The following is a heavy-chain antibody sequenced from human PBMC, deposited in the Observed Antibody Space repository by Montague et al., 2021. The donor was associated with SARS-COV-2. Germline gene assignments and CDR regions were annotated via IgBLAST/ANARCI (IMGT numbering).Heavy chain of an antibody. CDR3: ARLKAPYCSSTSCYSASWFDP. Sequence: SETLSLTCTVSGGSISSSSYYWGWIRQPPGKGLEWIGSIYYSGSTHYNPSLKSRVTISVDTSKNQFSLKLSSVTAADTAVYYCARLKAPYCSSTSCYSASWFDPWGQGTLVTVSS. D-gene: IGHD2-2*01. J-gene: IGHJ5*02. CDR2: IYYSGST. CDR1: GGSISSSSYY. V-gene: IGHV4-39*01.